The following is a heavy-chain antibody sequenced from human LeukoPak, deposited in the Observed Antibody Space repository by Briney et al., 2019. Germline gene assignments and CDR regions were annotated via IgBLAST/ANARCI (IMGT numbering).Heavy chain of an antibody. V-gene: IGHV4-4*02. J-gene: IGHJ4*02. CDR3: ARAHRETYFYGSGSYFL. CDR1: GGSISSSNW. CDR2: IYHSGST. Sequence: SETLSLTCAVSGGSISSSNWWSWVRQPPGKGLEWIGEIYHSGSTNYNPSLKSRVTISVDKSKNQFSLKLSSVTAADTAVYYLARAHRETYFYGSGSYFLWGQGTLVTVSS. D-gene: IGHD3-10*01.